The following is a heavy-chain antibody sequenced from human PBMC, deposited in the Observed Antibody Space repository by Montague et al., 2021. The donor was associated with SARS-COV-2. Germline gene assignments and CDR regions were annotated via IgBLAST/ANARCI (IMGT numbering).Heavy chain of an antibody. CDR3: ARDLYWAFDA. Sequence: CAISGDSVSSNIAAWNWIRQSPSRGLEWLGRTKYTSTRYETYAVSVQSRITITADTSKNQFSLHLNFVTPEDTAVYYCARDLYWAFDAWGLGTTVTVSA. D-gene: IGHD2-8*02. V-gene: IGHV6-1*01. J-gene: IGHJ3*01. CDR2: TKYTSTRYE. CDR1: GDSVSSNIAA.